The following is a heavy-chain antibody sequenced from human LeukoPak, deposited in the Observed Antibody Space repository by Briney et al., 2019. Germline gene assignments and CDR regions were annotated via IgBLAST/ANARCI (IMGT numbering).Heavy chain of an antibody. D-gene: IGHD3-10*01. V-gene: IGHV1-69*04. CDR2: IIPILGIA. CDR3: ARGSSGILDY. J-gene: IGHJ4*02. Sequence: GASVKVSCKASGYSFTSYGISWVRQAPGQGLEWMGRIIPILGIANYAQKFQGRVTITADKSTSTAYMELSSLRSEDTAVYYCARGSSGILDYWGQGTLVTVSS. CDR1: GYSFTSYG.